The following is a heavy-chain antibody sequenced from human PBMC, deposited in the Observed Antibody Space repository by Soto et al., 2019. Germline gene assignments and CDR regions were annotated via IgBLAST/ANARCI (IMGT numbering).Heavy chain of an antibody. Sequence: SETLSLTCTVSGGSISSYYWSWIRQPPGKGLEWIGYIYNSGSTNYNPSLKSRVTISVDTSKNQFSLKLSSVTAADTAVYYCASLIRGIMVRGVGYFDYWGQGTLVSVSS. D-gene: IGHD3-10*01. CDR3: ASLIRGIMVRGVGYFDY. CDR2: IYNSGST. J-gene: IGHJ4*02. CDR1: GGSISSYY. V-gene: IGHV4-59*08.